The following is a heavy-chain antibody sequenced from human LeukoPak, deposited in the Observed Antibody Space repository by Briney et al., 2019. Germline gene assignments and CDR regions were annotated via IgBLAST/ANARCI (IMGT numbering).Heavy chain of an antibody. Sequence: RTGGSLRLSCAASGFTFNDYGMTWVRQAPGKGLEWVSGINWNGGSTGYADSVKGRFTISRDNAKNSLYLQMNSLRAEDTALYYCARAITMVRGVINSGYYFDYWGQGTLVTVSS. CDR2: INWNGGST. J-gene: IGHJ4*02. CDR3: ARAITMVRGVINSGYYFDY. CDR1: GFTFNDYG. V-gene: IGHV3-20*04. D-gene: IGHD3-10*01.